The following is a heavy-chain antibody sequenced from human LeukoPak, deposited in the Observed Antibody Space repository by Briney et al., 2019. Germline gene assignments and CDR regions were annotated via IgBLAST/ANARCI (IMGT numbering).Heavy chain of an antibody. CDR2: ISWNSGSI. J-gene: IGHJ5*02. CDR1: GFTFDDYA. Sequence: GGSLRLSCAASGFTFDDYAMHWVRQAPGKGLEWVSGISWNSGSIGYADSVKGRFTISRDNAKNSLYLQMNSLRAEDTALYYCAGYCSGVSCYSYNWFAPGGQETLVTVSS. D-gene: IGHD2-15*01. CDR3: AGYCSGVSCYSYNWFAP. V-gene: IGHV3-9*01.